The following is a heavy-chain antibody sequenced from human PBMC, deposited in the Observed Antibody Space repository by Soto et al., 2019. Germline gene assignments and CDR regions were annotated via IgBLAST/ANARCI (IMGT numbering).Heavy chain of an antibody. CDR1: GYKFTSYG. Sequence: QVQLVQSGAEVKKPGASVKVSCKASGYKFTSYGISWVRQAPGQGLEWMGWISAYNGNTNYAQKLQGRVTMTTDTTTRTAYMQLRIFGSDDTAVYYCAIDQLPYCIRTSCSWFDPGGQVTLVTFSS. CDR3: AIDQLPYCIRTSCSWFDP. CDR2: ISAYNGNT. V-gene: IGHV1-18*01. J-gene: IGHJ5*02. D-gene: IGHD2-2*01.